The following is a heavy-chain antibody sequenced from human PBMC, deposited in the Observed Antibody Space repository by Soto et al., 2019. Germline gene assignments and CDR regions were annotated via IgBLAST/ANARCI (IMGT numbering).Heavy chain of an antibody. CDR2: ISVSNGYT. V-gene: IGHV1-18*01. D-gene: IGHD6-13*01. CDR1: GYPFTTYG. CDR3: TRENAAAASPTLDY. J-gene: IGHJ4*01. Sequence: GPEVKKPGASIKVSCKASGYPFTTYGINWVRQAPGQGLEWMGWISVSNGYTNYAQNVQGRVTMTADTSTNVAYMELRSLRSDDTAVYYCTRENAAAASPTLDYWGHGTLVTVSS.